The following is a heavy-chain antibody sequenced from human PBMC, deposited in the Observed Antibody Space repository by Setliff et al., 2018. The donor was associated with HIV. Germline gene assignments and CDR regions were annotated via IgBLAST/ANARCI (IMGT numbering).Heavy chain of an antibody. Sequence: ETLSLTCAVSGGSFSGYSWTWIRQSPGKGLEWIGEMNHSEHYYNPTLKSRVTISMDTSKNQFSLELSSVTAADTALYYCARTITTFGVIGRGGRMDVWGKGTTVTVSS. D-gene: IGHD3-3*01. CDR2: MNHSEH. CDR3: ARTITTFGVIGRGGRMDV. CDR1: GGSFSGYS. J-gene: IGHJ6*04. V-gene: IGHV4-34*01.